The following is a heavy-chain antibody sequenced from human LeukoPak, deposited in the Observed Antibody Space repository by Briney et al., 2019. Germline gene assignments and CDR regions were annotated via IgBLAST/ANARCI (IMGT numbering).Heavy chain of an antibody. CDR3: ASPSRYCSSTSCYGY. CDR2: IIPIFGTA. CDR1: GGTFSSYA. D-gene: IGHD2-2*01. V-gene: IGHV1-69*13. J-gene: IGHJ4*02. Sequence: AAVRVSFTASGGTFSSYAISWVRQGPGQGDEWMGGIIPIFGTANYAQKFQGRVTITADESTSTAYMELSSLRSEDTAVYYCASPSRYCSSTSCYGYWGQGTLVTVSS.